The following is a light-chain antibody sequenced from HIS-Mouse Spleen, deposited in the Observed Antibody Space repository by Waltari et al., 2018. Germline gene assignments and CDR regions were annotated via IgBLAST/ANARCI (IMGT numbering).Light chain of an antibody. V-gene: IGLV3-10*01. CDR2: KDS. Sequence: SYELTQPPSVSVSPGKTARITCSGDALPKKYAYWYQQKSGQAPVLVIYKDSKRPSGIPERFSGSSSGTMATLTISGAQVEDEADYYCYSTDSSGNHRVFGGGTKLTVL. CDR1: ALPKKY. CDR3: YSTDSSGNHRV. J-gene: IGLJ2*01.